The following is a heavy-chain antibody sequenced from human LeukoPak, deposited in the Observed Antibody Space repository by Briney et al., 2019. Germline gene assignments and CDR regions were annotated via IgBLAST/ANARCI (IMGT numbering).Heavy chain of an antibody. J-gene: IGHJ1*01. D-gene: IGHD3-22*01. V-gene: IGHV5-51*01. CDR2: IYPGDSDT. CDR1: GYSFTSYW. CDR3: ASVYYYDGSGYYYPEYFQH. Sequence: GESLKISCQGSGYSFTSYWIGWVRQMPGKGLEWMGIIYPGDSDTRYSPSFQGQVTISADKSISTAYLQWSSLKASDTAMYYCASVYYYDGSGYYYPEYFQHWGQGTLVTVSS.